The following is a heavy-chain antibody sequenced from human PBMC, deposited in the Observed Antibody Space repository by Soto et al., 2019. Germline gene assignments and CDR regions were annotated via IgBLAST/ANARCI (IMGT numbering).Heavy chain of an antibody. J-gene: IGHJ4*02. CDR3: XXXXXXQWVRLPFDY. CDR2: FSATSENT. CDR1: GFFFSSYT. V-gene: IGHV3-23*01. Sequence: EVQLLESGGGLVQPGGSLRLSCVGSGFFFSSYTMTWVRQAPGKGLEWVSSFSATSENTYYADSVRGRFTISRDNSKNTLFLXXNSLTAEDTAMYYCXXXXXXQWVRLPFDYWGQGILVIVSS. D-gene: IGHD1-26*01.